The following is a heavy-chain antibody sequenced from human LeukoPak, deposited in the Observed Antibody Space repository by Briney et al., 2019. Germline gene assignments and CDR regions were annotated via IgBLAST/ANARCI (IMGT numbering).Heavy chain of an antibody. D-gene: IGHD3-3*01. CDR2: IYHSGST. Sequence: PSETLSLTCAVSGYPISSGYYWGWIRQPPGKGLEWIGSIYHSGSTYYNPSLKSRVTISVDTSKNQFSLKLSSVTAADTAVYYCARTAGRITIFGVLDGYYFDYWGQGTLVTVSS. J-gene: IGHJ4*02. V-gene: IGHV4-38-2*01. CDR3: ARTAGRITIFGVLDGYYFDY. CDR1: GYPISSGYY.